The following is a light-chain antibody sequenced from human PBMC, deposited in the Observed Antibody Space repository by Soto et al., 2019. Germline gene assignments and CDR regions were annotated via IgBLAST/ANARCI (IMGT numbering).Light chain of an antibody. Sequence: DIQMTQSPSTLSASVGDRVTITCRASQSISSWLAWYQQKPGKAPKVLIYKASSLESGVPSRVSGSGSGTEFTLTISSLQPDDFATYYCQQYHSLNTFGQGTKLEI. CDR1: QSISSW. CDR3: QQYHSLNT. CDR2: KAS. J-gene: IGKJ2*01. V-gene: IGKV1-5*03.